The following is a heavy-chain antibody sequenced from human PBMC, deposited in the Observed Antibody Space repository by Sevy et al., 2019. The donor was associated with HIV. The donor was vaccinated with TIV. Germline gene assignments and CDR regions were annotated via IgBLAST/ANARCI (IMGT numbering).Heavy chain of an antibody. V-gene: IGHV3-11*01. Sequence: GGSLRLSCAASGFTFSDYYMSWIRQAPGKGLEWVSYISSSGSTIYYADSVKGRFTIARDNAKNSLYLQMNCLRAEDTAVYYCARALGGIYDYVWGSYRPGYFDYWGQGTLVTVSS. CDR3: ARALGGIYDYVWGSYRPGYFDY. CDR1: GFTFSDYY. J-gene: IGHJ4*02. CDR2: ISSSGSTI. D-gene: IGHD3-16*02.